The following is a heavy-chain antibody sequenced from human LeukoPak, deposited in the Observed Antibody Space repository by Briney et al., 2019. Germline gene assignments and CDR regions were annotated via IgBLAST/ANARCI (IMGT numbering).Heavy chain of an antibody. CDR2: ITGSGRTT. V-gene: IGHV3-23*01. Sequence: PGGSLRLSCAASGLTFSSYAMSWVRQAPGKGLEWVSTITGSGRTTYYADSVKGRFTISRDNSNNTLHLQVNSLRVEDTAVYYCARGVSSHVRGYFDYWGQGTLVTVSS. D-gene: IGHD6-6*01. J-gene: IGHJ4*02. CDR1: GLTFSSYA. CDR3: ARGVSSHVRGYFDY.